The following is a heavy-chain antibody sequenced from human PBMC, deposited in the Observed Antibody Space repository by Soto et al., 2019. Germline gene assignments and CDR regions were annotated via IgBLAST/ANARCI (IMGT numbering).Heavy chain of an antibody. Sequence: QVQLVQSGAEVKKPGASVKVSCKASGYTFTSYDINWVRQAPGQGLEWMGWMNPNSGNTGYAQKFQGRVTMTRNTAISTAYMALSSLRSEDTAVYDCARRIGRWANEADYGMDVWGQGTTVTVSS. V-gene: IGHV1-8*01. CDR1: GYTFTSYD. J-gene: IGHJ6*02. D-gene: IGHD3-3*02. CDR3: ARRIGRWANEADYGMDV. CDR2: MNPNSGNT.